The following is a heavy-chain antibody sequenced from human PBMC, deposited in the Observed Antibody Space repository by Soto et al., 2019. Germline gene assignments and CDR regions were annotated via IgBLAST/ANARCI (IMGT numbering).Heavy chain of an antibody. J-gene: IGHJ6*02. V-gene: IGHV4-31*03. CDR3: ARDAHPHDYSNYGVHGMDV. CDR1: GGSISSGGYY. D-gene: IGHD4-4*01. CDR2: IYYSGST. Sequence: SETLSLTCTVSGGSISSGGYYWSWIRQHPGKGLEWIGYIYYSGSTYYNPSLKSRVTISVDTSKNQFSLKLSSVTAADTAVYYCARDAHPHDYSNYGVHGMDVWGQGTTVTVSS.